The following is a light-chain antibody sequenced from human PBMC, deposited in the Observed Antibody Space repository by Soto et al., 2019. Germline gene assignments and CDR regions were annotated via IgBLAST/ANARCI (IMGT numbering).Light chain of an antibody. Sequence: EIVLTQSPGTLSLSPGERATLSCRASLSITSNFLAWYQQKPGQAPRLLLYDASNRATGIPDRFSGSGSGTDFRLTISRLEPEDFGVYYCQQYGSSVWTFGQGTRVEI. V-gene: IGKV3-20*01. CDR3: QQYGSSVWT. J-gene: IGKJ1*01. CDR1: LSITSNF. CDR2: DAS.